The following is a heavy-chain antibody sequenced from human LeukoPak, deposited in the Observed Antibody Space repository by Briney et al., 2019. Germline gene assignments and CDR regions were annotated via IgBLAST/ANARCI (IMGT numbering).Heavy chain of an antibody. D-gene: IGHD3-22*01. CDR1: GFTFSSYI. J-gene: IGHJ4*02. Sequence: PGGSLRLSCAASGFTFSSYIMNWVRQAPGKGLEWVSSISSSSSYIYYADSVKGRFTISRDNAKNSLYLQMNSLRAEDTAVYYCARDLDNNAYYLFDYWGQGTLVTVSS. V-gene: IGHV3-21*01. CDR3: ARDLDNNAYYLFDY. CDR2: ISSSSSYI.